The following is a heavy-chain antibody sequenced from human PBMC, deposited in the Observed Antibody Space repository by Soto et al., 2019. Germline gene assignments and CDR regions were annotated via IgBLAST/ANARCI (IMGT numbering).Heavy chain of an antibody. V-gene: IGHV3-7*03. Sequence: VRLVESGGTLVQPGGSLRISCAASGLTFSGHWMTWVRQTPGKGPEWVANISPDGRDKSYVDSVKGRFTISRDNDKNALSVQLDSLRAEDTAVYHCASPPAGSTYRAVFDFWGQGTLVTVSS. D-gene: IGHD3-16*02. CDR3: ASPPAGSTYRAVFDF. CDR1: GLTFSGHW. J-gene: IGHJ4*02. CDR2: ISPDGRDK.